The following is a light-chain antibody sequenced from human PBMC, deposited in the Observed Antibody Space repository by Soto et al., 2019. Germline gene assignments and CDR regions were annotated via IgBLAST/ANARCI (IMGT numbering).Light chain of an antibody. Sequence: DIQMTQSPSTLSASVGDIVTITCRASQSISSWFAWYQQKPGKAPKLLIYDASSLESGVPSRFSGSGSGTEFTLTISSLQADDFACYYCQQYNSYPYTFGQGTKLESK. CDR2: DAS. J-gene: IGKJ2*01. CDR1: QSISSW. V-gene: IGKV1-5*01. CDR3: QQYNSYPYT.